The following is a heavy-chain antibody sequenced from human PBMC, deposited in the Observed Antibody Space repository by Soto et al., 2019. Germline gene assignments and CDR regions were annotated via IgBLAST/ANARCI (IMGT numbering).Heavy chain of an antibody. D-gene: IGHD5-18*01. CDR3: AKVRLGYSYDFFNYYYYMDV. V-gene: IGHV1-46*01. Sequence: ASVKVSCKASGYTFTSYYMHWVRQAPGQGLEWMGIINPSGGSTSYAQKFQGRVTMTRDTSTSTVYMELSSLRSEDTAVYYCAKVRLGYSYDFFNYYYYMDVWGKGTTVTVSS. CDR1: GYTFTSYY. J-gene: IGHJ6*03. CDR2: INPSGGST.